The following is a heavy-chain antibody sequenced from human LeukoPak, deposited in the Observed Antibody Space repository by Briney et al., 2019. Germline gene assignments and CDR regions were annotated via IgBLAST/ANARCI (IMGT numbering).Heavy chain of an antibody. V-gene: IGHV3-21*01. D-gene: IGHD6-13*01. CDR1: GFTFSSYS. Sequence: PGGSLRLSCAASGFTFSSYSMNWVRQAPGKGLEWVSSISGSSSYIYYADSVKGRFTISRDNAKNSLYLQMNSLRAEDTAVYYCARFPWAAADDYRGQGTLVTVAS. J-gene: IGHJ4*02. CDR3: ARFPWAAADDY. CDR2: ISGSSSYI.